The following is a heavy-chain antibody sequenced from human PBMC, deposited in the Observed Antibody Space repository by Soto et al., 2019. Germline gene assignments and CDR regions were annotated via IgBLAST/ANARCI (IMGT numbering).Heavy chain of an antibody. CDR1: GGTFSSCA. CDR3: ARAVGLAYCGGDCYSGFDY. J-gene: IGHJ4*02. CDR2: IIPIFGTA. Sequence: ASVKVSCKASGGTFSSCAISWVRQAPGQGLEWMGGIIPIFGTANYAQKFQGRVTITADESTSTAYMELSSLRSEDTAVYYCARAVGLAYCGGDCYSGFDYWGQGTLVTSPQ. D-gene: IGHD2-21*02. V-gene: IGHV1-69*13.